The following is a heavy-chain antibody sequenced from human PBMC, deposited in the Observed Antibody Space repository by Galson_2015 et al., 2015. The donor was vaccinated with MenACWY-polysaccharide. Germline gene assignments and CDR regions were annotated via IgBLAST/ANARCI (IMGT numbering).Heavy chain of an antibody. CDR1: GFTFSSYA. Sequence: SLRLSCAASGFTFSSYAMHWVRQAPGKGLEWVAVISYDGSNKYYADSVKGRFTMSRDNSKNTMYVQMNSLRAEDTAVYYCARTYCSRTSCYVAYSNYGVGFDCWGQGTLVTVSS. V-gene: IGHV3-30-3*01. J-gene: IGHJ4*02. D-gene: IGHD2-2*01. CDR3: ARTYCSRTSCYVAYSNYGVGFDC. CDR2: ISYDGSNK.